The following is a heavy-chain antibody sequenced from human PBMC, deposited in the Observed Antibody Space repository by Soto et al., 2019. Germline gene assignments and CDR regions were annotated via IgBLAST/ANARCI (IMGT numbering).Heavy chain of an antibody. CDR2: INPSSGRT. V-gene: IGHV1-46*01. D-gene: IGHD2-15*01. CDR3: ARDHNFGFILYAMDV. CDR1: GYTFTSYS. Sequence: ASVKVSCKASGYTFTSYSMHWVRQAPGQGLEWMGIINPSSGRTSYAQNFQGRVTMTSDTSTSIVYMEMSSLKSEDTAVYYCARDHNFGFILYAMDVWGQGTTVTVS. J-gene: IGHJ6*02.